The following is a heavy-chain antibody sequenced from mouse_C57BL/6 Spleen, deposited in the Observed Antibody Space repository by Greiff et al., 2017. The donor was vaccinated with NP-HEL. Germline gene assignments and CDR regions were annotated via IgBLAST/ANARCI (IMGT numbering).Heavy chain of an antibody. V-gene: IGHV14-3*01. CDR1: GFNIKNTY. D-gene: IGHD4-1*01. Sequence: EVQLQQSVAELVRPGASVKLSCTASGFNIKNTYMHWVKQRPEQGLEWIGRIDPANGNTKYAPKFQGKATITADTASNTAYLQLSSLTSEDTAIYYCAQTGWDVRPSFDYWGKGTTLTVSS. CDR2: IDPANGNT. J-gene: IGHJ2*01. CDR3: AQTGWDVRPSFDY.